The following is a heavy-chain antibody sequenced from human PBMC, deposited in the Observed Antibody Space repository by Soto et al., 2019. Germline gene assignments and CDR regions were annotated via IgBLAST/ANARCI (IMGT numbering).Heavy chain of an antibody. D-gene: IGHD1-26*01. CDR1: EFIFNTHW. Sequence: GGSLRLSCVASEFIFNTHWMSWVRQAPGKGLEWVAVISHEGGTQYYADSVRGRFTVSRDNSKNILYLQMDSLRPEDTAVYFCAKEGSPKVSRWEDYWGQGTLVTVSS. CDR3: AKEGSPKVSRWEDY. V-gene: IGHV3-30*02. CDR2: ISHEGGTQ. J-gene: IGHJ4*02.